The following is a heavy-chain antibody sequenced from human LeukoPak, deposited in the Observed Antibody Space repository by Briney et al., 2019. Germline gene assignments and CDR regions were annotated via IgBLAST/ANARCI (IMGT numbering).Heavy chain of an antibody. J-gene: IGHJ4*02. D-gene: IGHD3-16*01. Sequence: GGSLRLSCAASGFTFDDYAMHWVRQAPGKGLEWVSGISWNSGSIGYADSVKGRFTISRDNAKNSLYLQMNSLRAEDTALYYCARDRGGRDFDYWGQGTLVTVSS. V-gene: IGHV3-9*01. CDR3: ARDRGGRDFDY. CDR2: ISWNSGSI. CDR1: GFTFDDYA.